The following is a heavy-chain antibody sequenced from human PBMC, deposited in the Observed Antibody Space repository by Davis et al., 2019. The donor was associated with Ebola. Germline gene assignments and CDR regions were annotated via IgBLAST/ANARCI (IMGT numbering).Heavy chain of an antibody. V-gene: IGHV3-23*01. CDR2: ISGSGGST. CDR3: ARVSSSDIELVPAVDYYGMDV. Sequence: GGSLRLSCAASGFTFSSYAMSCVRQAPGKGLEWVSAISGSGGSTYYADPVKGRFTISRDNAKNSLYLQMNSLRAEDTAVYYCARVSSSDIELVPAVDYYGMDVWGQGTTVTVSS. CDR1: GFTFSSYA. D-gene: IGHD2-2*01. J-gene: IGHJ6*02.